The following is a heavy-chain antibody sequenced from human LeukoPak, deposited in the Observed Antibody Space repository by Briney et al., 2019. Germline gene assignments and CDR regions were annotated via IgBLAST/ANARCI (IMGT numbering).Heavy chain of an antibody. J-gene: IGHJ6*02. Sequence: SVKVSCKASGGTFSSYAISWVRQAPGQGLEWMGRIIPILGIANYAQKFQGRVTITADISTSTAYMELSSLRSEDTAVYYCARASYYDFWSGYYGMDVWGQGTTVTVPS. CDR1: GGTFSSYA. V-gene: IGHV1-69*04. D-gene: IGHD3-3*01. CDR3: ARASYYDFWSGYYGMDV. CDR2: IIPILGIA.